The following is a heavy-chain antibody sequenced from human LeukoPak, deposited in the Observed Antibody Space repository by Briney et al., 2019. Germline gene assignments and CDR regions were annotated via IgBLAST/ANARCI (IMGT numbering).Heavy chain of an antibody. Sequence: GESLKVSCKASGYTFTSYSLHWVRQAPGQGPEWMGIINPSGGSTSYAQKFQGRVTMTRDTSTSTVYMEVSSLRSEDTAVYYCARDRYYGSGSYNYFDYWGQGTLVTVSS. CDR1: GYTFTSYS. D-gene: IGHD3-10*01. J-gene: IGHJ4*02. V-gene: IGHV1-46*01. CDR3: ARDRYYGSGSYNYFDY. CDR2: INPSGGST.